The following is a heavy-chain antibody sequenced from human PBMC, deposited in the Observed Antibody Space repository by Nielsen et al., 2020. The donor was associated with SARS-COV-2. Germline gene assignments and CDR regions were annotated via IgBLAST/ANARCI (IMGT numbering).Heavy chain of an antibody. CDR2: ISYDGSNK. Sequence: GGSLRLSCAASGFTFSSYGMHWVRQAPGKGLEWVAVISYDGSNKYYADSVKGRFTISRDNSKNTLYLQMNSLRAEDTAVYYCAKDIGGSFGQDYYYYYGMDVWGQGTTVTVSS. CDR1: GFTFSSYG. J-gene: IGHJ6*02. D-gene: IGHD5-12*01. V-gene: IGHV3-30*18. CDR3: AKDIGGSFGQDYYYYYGMDV.